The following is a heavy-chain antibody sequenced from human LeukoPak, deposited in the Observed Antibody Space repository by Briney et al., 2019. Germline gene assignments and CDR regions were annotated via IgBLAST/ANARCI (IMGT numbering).Heavy chain of an antibody. CDR1: GYSITNGYY. CDR3: ARDTSPGITGTY. Sequence: PSETLSLTCTVSGYSITNGYYWGWIRQPPGKGLESIGSIYHDGRIDYNPSLKSRVTISRDTSNDQFSLKLSSVTAADTAMYYCARDTSPGITGTYWGQGTLVTVSS. V-gene: IGHV4-38-2*02. D-gene: IGHD1-20*01. J-gene: IGHJ4*02. CDR2: IYHDGRI.